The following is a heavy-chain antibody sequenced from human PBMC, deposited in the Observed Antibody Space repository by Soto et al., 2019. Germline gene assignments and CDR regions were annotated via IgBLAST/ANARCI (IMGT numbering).Heavy chain of an antibody. CDR1: GGSISSYY. Sequence: ASETLSLTCTVSGGSISSYYWSWIRQPPGKGLEWIGYIYYSGSTNYNPSLKSRVTISVDTSKNQFSLKLSSVTAADTAVYYCARVEYRSLNFAYSGQGTLVTVSS. CDR2: IYYSGST. J-gene: IGHJ4*02. CDR3: ARVEYRSLNFAY. V-gene: IGHV4-59*01. D-gene: IGHD6-6*01.